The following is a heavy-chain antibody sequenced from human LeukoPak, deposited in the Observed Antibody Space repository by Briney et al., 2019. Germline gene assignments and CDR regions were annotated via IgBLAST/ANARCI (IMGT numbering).Heavy chain of an antibody. CDR2: ISGSGGST. D-gene: IGHD2-15*01. J-gene: IGHJ4*02. V-gene: IGHV3-23*01. CDR1: GFTFSSYA. Sequence: GGSLRLSCAASGFTFSSYAMSWVRQAPGKGLEWVSAISGSGGSTYYADSVKGRFTISRDNSKNTLYLQMNSLRAEDTAVYYCAKGLDCSGGSCYLDRWGQGTLVTVSS. CDR3: AKGLDCSGGSCYLDR.